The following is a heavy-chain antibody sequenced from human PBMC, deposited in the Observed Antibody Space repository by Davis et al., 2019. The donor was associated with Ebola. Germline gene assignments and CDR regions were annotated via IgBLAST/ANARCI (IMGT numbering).Heavy chain of an antibody. CDR1: GFSLSTSGVG. D-gene: IGHD6-19*01. CDR3: ARGTPEYSGWSFALDP. V-gene: IGHV2-5*02. J-gene: IGHJ5*02. Sequence: SGPTLVKPTQTLTLTCTFSGFSLSTSGVGVGWIRQPPGKALEWLALIYWDDDKRYSPSLKSRLTITKDTSKSQVVLTMTNMDPVDTATYYCARGTPEYSGWSFALDPWGQGTLVTVSS. CDR2: IYWDDDK.